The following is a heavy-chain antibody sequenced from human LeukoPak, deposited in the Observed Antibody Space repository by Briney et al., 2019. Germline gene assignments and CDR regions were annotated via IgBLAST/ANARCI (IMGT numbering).Heavy chain of an antibody. V-gene: IGHV3-74*01. Sequence: GGSLRLSCAASGFTFSNYWMHWVRQAPGKGLVWVSRINSDGINTSYADSVKGRFTISRDNTKNSLYLQLNSLRADDTAIYYCVRDTKDYWGQGTLVTVSS. D-gene: IGHD2-8*01. CDR1: GFTFSNYW. J-gene: IGHJ4*02. CDR3: VRDTKDY. CDR2: INSDGINT.